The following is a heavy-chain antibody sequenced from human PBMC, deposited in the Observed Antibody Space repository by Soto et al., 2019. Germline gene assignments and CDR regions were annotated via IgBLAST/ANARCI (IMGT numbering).Heavy chain of an antibody. CDR2: INHSGST. CDR3: ARVKAAGWFDP. J-gene: IGHJ5*02. V-gene: IGHV4-34*01. D-gene: IGHD6-13*01. Sequence: WTWIRQPPGKGLEWIGEINHSGSTLYNPSLKSRVTISVDTSNNQFSLRLTYVTAADTAVYYCARVKAAGWFDPWGQGTLVTVSS.